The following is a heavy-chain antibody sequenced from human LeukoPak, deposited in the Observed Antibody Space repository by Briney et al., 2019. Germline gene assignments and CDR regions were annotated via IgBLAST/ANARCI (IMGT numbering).Heavy chain of an antibody. Sequence: TGGSLRLSCAASGFTFSSYAMSWVRQAPGKWLEWVSAISGSGGSTYYADSVKGRFTISRDNSKNTLYLQMNSLRAEDTAVYYCAKDGYDLGDAFDIWGQGTMVTVSS. CDR2: ISGSGGST. D-gene: IGHD3-16*01. V-gene: IGHV3-23*01. CDR1: GFTFSSYA. CDR3: AKDGYDLGDAFDI. J-gene: IGHJ3*02.